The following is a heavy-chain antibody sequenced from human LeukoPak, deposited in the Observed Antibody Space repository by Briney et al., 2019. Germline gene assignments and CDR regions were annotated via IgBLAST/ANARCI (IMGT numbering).Heavy chain of an antibody. V-gene: IGHV1-18*01. D-gene: IGHD3-10*01. CDR1: GYTFTSYG. CDR2: ISAYNGNT. Sequence: ASVKVSCKASGYTFTSYGVSWVRQAPGQGLEWMGWISAYNGNTNYAQKLQGRVTMTTDTSTSTAYMELRSLRSDDTAVYYCARARFREFDFDYWGQGTLVTVSS. CDR3: ARARFREFDFDY. J-gene: IGHJ4*02.